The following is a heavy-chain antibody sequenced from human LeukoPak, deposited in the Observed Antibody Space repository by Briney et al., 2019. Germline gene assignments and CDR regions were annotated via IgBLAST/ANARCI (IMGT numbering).Heavy chain of an antibody. V-gene: IGHV1-2*02. Sequence: ASVKVSCKASGYTFTGYYIQWVRQAPGQGLEWMGWINPNSGGTNYAQKFQGRVTMTTDTSTSTAYMELRSLRSDDTAVYYCARDTAYYDRLNWFDPWGQGTLVTVSS. CDR2: INPNSGGT. CDR3: ARDTAYYDRLNWFDP. CDR1: GYTFTGYY. D-gene: IGHD3-22*01. J-gene: IGHJ5*02.